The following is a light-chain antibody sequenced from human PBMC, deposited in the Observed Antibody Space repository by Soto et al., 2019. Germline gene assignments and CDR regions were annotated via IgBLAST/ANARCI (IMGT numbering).Light chain of an antibody. CDR1: QSVSSN. V-gene: IGKV3-15*01. J-gene: IGKJ4*01. CDR2: GAS. Sequence: EIMMTQSPATLSVSPGDRATLSCRASQSVSSNLAWYQQKPGQAPRLLIYGASTRATGIPARFSGSGAGTEFTLTVSSPQSEDSAVYYCQQYNKWPQVTFGGGTKVEIK. CDR3: QQYNKWPQVT.